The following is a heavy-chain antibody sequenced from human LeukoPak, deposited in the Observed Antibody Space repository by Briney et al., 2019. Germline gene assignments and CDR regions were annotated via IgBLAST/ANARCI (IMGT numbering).Heavy chain of an antibody. V-gene: IGHV4-34*01. CDR1: GGSFSGYY. J-gene: IGHJ4*02. Sequence: SETLSLTCAVYGGSFSGYYWSWIRQPPGKGLEWIGEINHSGSTNYNPSLKSRVTISVDTSKNQFSLKLSSVTAADTAVYYCARGPYCGGDSYSGFYYWGQGTLVTVSS. CDR3: ARGPYCGGDSYSGFYY. D-gene: IGHD2-21*02. CDR2: INHSGST.